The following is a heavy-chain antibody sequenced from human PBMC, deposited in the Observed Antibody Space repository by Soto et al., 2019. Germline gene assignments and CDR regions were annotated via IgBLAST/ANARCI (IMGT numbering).Heavy chain of an antibody. V-gene: IGHV3-33*01. D-gene: IGHD3-22*01. CDR2: IWYDGSNK. J-gene: IGHJ6*02. Sequence: QVQLVESGGGVVQPGRSLRLSCAASGFTFSSYGMHWVRQAPGKGLEWVAVIWYDGSNKYYADSVKGRFTISRDNSKNTLYLQMNSLRAEDTAVYYCARDLYDSSGYYYDYYYYGMDVWGHGTTVTVSS. CDR1: GFTFSSYG. CDR3: ARDLYDSSGYYYDYYYYGMDV.